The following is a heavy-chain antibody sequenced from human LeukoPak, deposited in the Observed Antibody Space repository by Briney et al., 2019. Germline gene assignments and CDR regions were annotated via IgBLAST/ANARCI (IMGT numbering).Heavy chain of an antibody. CDR3: AKDISGNGWATSFDS. CDR2: MSWNSVVV. Sequence: GGSLRLSCKASGFIFDNYALHWVRQAPGKGLEWVSGMSWNSVVVGYADSVKGRFTISRDSAKNSLYLLMNSLRPEDTAFYYCAKDISGNGWATSFDSWGQGTLVTVSS. CDR1: GFIFDNYA. D-gene: IGHD1-26*01. J-gene: IGHJ4*02. V-gene: IGHV3-9*01.